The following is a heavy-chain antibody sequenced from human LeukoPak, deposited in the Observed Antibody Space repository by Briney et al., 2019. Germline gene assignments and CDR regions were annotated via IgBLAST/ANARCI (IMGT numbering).Heavy chain of an antibody. J-gene: IGHJ4*02. CDR3: ARGPWSDYYDTSGYYYFEY. V-gene: IGHV3-7*01. D-gene: IGHD3-22*01. Sequence: GGSLRLSCAASGFTFNNYWVTWVRQAPGKGLEWVANIKQDGSEKYYVDSVKGRFTISRDNARNSLYLQMNSLRAEDTAVYYCARGPWSDYYDTSGYYYFEYWGQGTLVTVSS. CDR2: IKQDGSEK. CDR1: GFTFNNYW.